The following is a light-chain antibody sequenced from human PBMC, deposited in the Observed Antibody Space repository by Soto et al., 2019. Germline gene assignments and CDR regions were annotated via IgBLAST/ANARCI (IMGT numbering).Light chain of an antibody. CDR3: TSWTTSTTMI. CDR1: SSDIGAYNF. Sequence: QSALTQPASVSGSPGQSITISCTGTSSDIGAYNFVSWYQQHPGNAPKLMLYDVNLRPSGVSNRFSGAKSGNTASLTISGLQAEYEAEYYCTSWTTSTTMIFGGGTKVTVL. CDR2: DVN. V-gene: IGLV2-14*03. J-gene: IGLJ2*01.